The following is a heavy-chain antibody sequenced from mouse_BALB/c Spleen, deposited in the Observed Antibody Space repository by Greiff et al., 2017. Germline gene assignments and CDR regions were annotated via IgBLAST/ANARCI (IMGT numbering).Heavy chain of an antibody. CDR2: IYPYNGGT. J-gene: IGHJ3*02. D-gene: IGHD3-1*01. CDR1: GYTFTDYN. V-gene: IGHV1S29*02. Sequence: VQLKQSGPELVKPGASVKISCKASGYTFTDYNMHWVKQSHGKSLEWIGYIYPYNGGTGYNQKFKSKATLTVDNSSSTAYMELRSLTSEDSAVYYCAREGELGPRFGYWGQGTLVTVSA. CDR3: AREGELGPRFGY.